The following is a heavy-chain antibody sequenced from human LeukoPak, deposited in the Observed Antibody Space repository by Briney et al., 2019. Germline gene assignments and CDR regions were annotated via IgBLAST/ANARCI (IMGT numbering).Heavy chain of an antibody. CDR2: IYYSGST. Sequence: SQTLSLTCTVSGGSISSGGYYWSWIRQHPGKGLEWIGYIYYSGSTYYNPSLKSRVSISVDTSKNQFSLKLRSVTAADTALYYCAREAREGHVFDIWGQGTMVTVSS. J-gene: IGHJ3*02. CDR1: GGSISSGGYY. CDR3: AREAREGHVFDI. D-gene: IGHD5-24*01. V-gene: IGHV4-31*03.